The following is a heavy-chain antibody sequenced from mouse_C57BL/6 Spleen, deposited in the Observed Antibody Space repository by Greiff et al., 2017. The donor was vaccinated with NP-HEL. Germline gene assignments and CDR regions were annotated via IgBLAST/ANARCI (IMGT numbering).Heavy chain of an antibody. J-gene: IGHJ1*03. CDR3: ARDRRYFDV. CDR1: GYTFTSYW. CDR2: IYPSDGGT. V-gene: IGHV1-61*01. Sequence: QVQLQQPGAELVRPGSSVKLSCKASGYTFTSYWMDWVKQRPGQGLEWIGNIYPSDGGTKYNEKFKGKATLTVDKSSSTAYMQLSSLTSEDSAVYYCARDRRYFDVWGTGTTVTVSS.